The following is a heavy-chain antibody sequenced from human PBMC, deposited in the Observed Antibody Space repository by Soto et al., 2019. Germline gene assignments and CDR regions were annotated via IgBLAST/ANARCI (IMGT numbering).Heavy chain of an antibody. CDR3: ARHWSPEEAFYN. D-gene: IGHD1-1*01. CDR1: GGTFSSYA. Sequence: SVKVSCKASGGTFSSYAISWVRQAPGQGLEWMGGIIPIFGTANYAQKFQGRVTITADKSTSTAYMELSSLRSEDTAVYYCARHWSPEEAFYNWGQGKMVTVPS. CDR2: IIPIFGTA. J-gene: IGHJ3*02. V-gene: IGHV1-69*06.